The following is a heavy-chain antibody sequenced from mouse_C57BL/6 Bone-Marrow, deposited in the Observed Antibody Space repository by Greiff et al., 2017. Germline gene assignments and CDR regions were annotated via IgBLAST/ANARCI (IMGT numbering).Heavy chain of an antibody. CDR2: ISSGSSTI. J-gene: IGHJ4*01. D-gene: IGHD4-1*01. V-gene: IGHV5-17*01. CDR1: GFTFSDYG. Sequence: EVMLVESGGGLVKPGGSLKLSCAASGFTFSDYGMHWVRQAPEKGLEWVAYISSGSSTIYYADTVKGRFTISRDNAKNTLFLQMTSLRSEDTAMYYCAKVLGRYAMDYWGQGTSVTVSS. CDR3: AKVLGRYAMDY.